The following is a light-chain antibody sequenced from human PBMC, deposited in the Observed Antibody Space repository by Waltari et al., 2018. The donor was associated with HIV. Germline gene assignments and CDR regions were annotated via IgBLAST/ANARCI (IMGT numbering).Light chain of an antibody. J-gene: IGKJ2*01. CDR1: QTLLYNSNNKTY. CDR2: WAS. V-gene: IGKV4-1*01. CDR3: QQYYILPYT. Sequence: DVVVTQSPDSLAVSLGETATLNCKSSQTLLYNSNNKTYLAWYQQKRGQRPRLLIYWASTRQSGVPERFSGSGSGTDFTLTISSLRAEDVAVYYCQQYYILPYTFGQGTKLEIK.